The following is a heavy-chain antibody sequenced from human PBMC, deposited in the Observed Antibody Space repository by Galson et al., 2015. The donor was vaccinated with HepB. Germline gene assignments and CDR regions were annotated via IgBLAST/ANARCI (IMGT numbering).Heavy chain of an antibody. J-gene: IGHJ6*02. D-gene: IGHD6-13*01. CDR3: AREGVAAAGILGIYYYYYGMDV. Sequence: SLRLSCAASGFTFSSYWMSWVRQAPGKGLEWVANIKQDGSEKYYVDSVKGRFTISRDNAKNSLYLQMNSLRAEDTAVYYCAREGVAAAGILGIYYYYYGMDVWGQGTTVTVSS. CDR1: GFTFSSYW. V-gene: IGHV3-7*03. CDR2: IKQDGSEK.